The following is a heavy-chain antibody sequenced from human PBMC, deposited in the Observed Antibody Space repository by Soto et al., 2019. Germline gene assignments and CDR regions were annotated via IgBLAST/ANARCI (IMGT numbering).Heavy chain of an antibody. CDR3: AKGAVAGTNYYYAMDV. V-gene: IGHV3-43*02. Sequence: VRPLRLSCATSGFSFDEYAMHWVRQVRGRGLEWVSLISWDGGSTYYADSVKGRFTISRDNSKNSLYLQMNSLRTEDTALYYCAKGAVAGTNYYYAMDVWGQGTTVTVSS. D-gene: IGHD6-19*01. J-gene: IGHJ6*02. CDR2: ISWDGGST. CDR1: GFSFDEYA.